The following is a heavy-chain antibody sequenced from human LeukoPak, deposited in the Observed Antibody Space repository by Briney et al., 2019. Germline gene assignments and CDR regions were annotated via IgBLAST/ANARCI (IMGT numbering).Heavy chain of an antibody. Sequence: GGSLRLSCAASGFTFSSYVMSWVRQAPGKGLEWVSAISGGGGRTYYADSVKGRFTISRDNSKNTLYLQMNSLRAEDTAVYYCAKGTGYCDSSGYDPFDIWGQGTMVTVSS. D-gene: IGHD3-22*01. CDR1: GFTFSSYV. CDR2: ISGGGGRT. CDR3: AKGTGYCDSSGYDPFDI. V-gene: IGHV3-23*01. J-gene: IGHJ3*02.